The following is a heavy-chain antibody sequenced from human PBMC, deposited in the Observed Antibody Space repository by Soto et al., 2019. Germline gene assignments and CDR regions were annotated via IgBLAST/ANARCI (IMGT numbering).Heavy chain of an antibody. CDR3: ARHGDYESFFDY. J-gene: IGHJ4*02. V-gene: IGHV4-59*08. Sequence: SENLSLTCTVSGSSISRYYWSWIRQPPGKGLEWIGYIYYSGSTNYNPSLKSRVTISVDTSKNQFSLKLSSVTAADTAVYYCARHGDYESFFDYWGQGTLVTVSS. CDR2: IYYSGST. CDR1: GSSISRYY. D-gene: IGHD4-17*01.